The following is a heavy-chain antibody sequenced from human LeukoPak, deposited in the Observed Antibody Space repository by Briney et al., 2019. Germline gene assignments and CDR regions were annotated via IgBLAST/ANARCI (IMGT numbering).Heavy chain of an antibody. CDR1: EITFSDYW. J-gene: IGHJ2*01. Sequence: PGGSLRLSCAASEITFSDYWMHWVRQAPGKGLVWVSRVNGDGSRTNYADSVKGRFTISRDNAKNTLYLQMSSLRAEDTAIYYCARGVPGGWYFDLXGRGTLVTVSS. CDR3: ARGVPGGWYFDL. D-gene: IGHD3-16*01. V-gene: IGHV3-74*01. CDR2: VNGDGSRT.